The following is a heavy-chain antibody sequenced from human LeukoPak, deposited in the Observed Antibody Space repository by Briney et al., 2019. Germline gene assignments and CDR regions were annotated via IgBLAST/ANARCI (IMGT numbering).Heavy chain of an antibody. D-gene: IGHD6-19*01. Sequence: SETLSLTCTVSGGSISSYYWSWIRQLAGKGLEWIGRIYTSGSTNYHPSLKSRVNMSVDTSKNQFSLKLSSVTAADTAVYYCARDRPGYSSGRYYFDYWGQGTLVTVSS. V-gene: IGHV4-4*07. CDR1: GGSISSYY. J-gene: IGHJ4*02. CDR3: ARDRPGYSSGRYYFDY. CDR2: IYTSGST.